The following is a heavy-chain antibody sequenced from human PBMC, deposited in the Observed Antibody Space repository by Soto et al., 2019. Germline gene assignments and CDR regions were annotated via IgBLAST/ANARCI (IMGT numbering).Heavy chain of an antibody. V-gene: IGHV1-69*13. D-gene: IGHD5-12*01. CDR3: ARYIGGYDPNPYDYYGMDV. CDR1: VGSFSSYA. J-gene: IGHJ6*02. Sequence: SVTVSCLHSVGSFSSYASLWVGQAPGHRLDWMGGIIPIFGTANYAQKVQGRVTITADESTSTAYMELRSLRSDDTAVYYCARYIGGYDPNPYDYYGMDVWGQGTTVTVSS. CDR2: IIPIFGTA.